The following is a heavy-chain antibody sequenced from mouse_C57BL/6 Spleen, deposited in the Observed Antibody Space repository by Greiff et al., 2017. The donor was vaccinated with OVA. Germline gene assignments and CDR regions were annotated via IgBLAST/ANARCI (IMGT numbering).Heavy chain of an antibody. CDR2: FYPGSGSI. CDR3: ARHDWEGYYFDY. D-gene: IGHD4-1*01. V-gene: IGHV1-62-2*01. J-gene: IGHJ2*01. Sequence: VKLMESGAELVKPGASVKLSCKASGYTFTEYTIHWVKQRSGQGLEWIGWFYPGSGSIKYNEKFKDKATLTADKSSSTVYMELSRLTSEDSAVYFCARHDWEGYYFDYWGQGTTLTVSS. CDR1: GYTFTEYT.